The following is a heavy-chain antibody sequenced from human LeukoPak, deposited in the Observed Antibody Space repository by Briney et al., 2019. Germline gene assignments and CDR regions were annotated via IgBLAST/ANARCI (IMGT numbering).Heavy chain of an antibody. D-gene: IGHD4-17*01. V-gene: IGHV4-59*06. CDR1: GGSISSYY. J-gene: IGHJ4*02. CDR3: ARSRGTTVTTSVFDY. CDR2: IYYSGST. Sequence: SETLSLTCTVSGGSISSYYWSWIRQHLGKGLEWIGYIYYSGSTYYNPSLKSRVTISVDTSKNQFSLKLSSVTAADTAVYYCARSRGTTVTTSVFDYWGQGTLVTVSS.